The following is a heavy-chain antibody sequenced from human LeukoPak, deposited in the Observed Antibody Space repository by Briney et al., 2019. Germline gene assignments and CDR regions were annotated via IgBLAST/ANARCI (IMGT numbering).Heavy chain of an antibody. D-gene: IGHD2-2*01. CDR1: GFTFSSYA. Sequence: GGSLRLSCAASGFTFSSYAMSWVRQAPGKGLEWVSGISGSGGSTYYADSVKGRFTISRDNSKNTLNLQMNSLRAEDTAVYYCAKNIVVVPAAQNWYMDVWGKGTTVTVSS. V-gene: IGHV3-23*01. J-gene: IGHJ6*03. CDR3: AKNIVVVPAAQNWYMDV. CDR2: ISGSGGST.